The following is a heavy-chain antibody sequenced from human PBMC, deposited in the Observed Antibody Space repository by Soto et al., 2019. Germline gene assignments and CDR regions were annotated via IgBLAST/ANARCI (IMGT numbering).Heavy chain of an antibody. J-gene: IGHJ1*01. Sequence: ESGGGLVKPGGSLRLSCAASGFTFSDYYMSWIRQAPGKGLEWVSYISSSSSYTNYADSVKGRFTISRDNAKNSLYLQMNSLRAEDTAVYYCARGAHGYKERAEYFQHWGQGTLVTVSS. CDR3: ARGAHGYKERAEYFQH. V-gene: IGHV3-11*05. CDR1: GFTFSDYY. D-gene: IGHD6-25*01. CDR2: ISSSSSYT.